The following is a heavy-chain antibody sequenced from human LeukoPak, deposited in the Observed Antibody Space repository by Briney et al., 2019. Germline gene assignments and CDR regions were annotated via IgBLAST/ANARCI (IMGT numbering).Heavy chain of an antibody. Sequence: GGSLRLSCAASGFIFSDYTMHWVRQAPGKGLEYVSGLNSNGDSPYYANSVKARFTISRGNSRDTLYLLLGSLRPEDMAVYYCSTDAFDIWGQGTMVTVSS. J-gene: IGHJ3*02. CDR1: GFIFSDYT. CDR3: STDAFDI. CDR2: LNSNGDSP. V-gene: IGHV3-64*01.